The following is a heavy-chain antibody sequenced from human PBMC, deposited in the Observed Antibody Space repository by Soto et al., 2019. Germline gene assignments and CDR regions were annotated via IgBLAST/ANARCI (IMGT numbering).Heavy chain of an antibody. Sequence: GGSLRLSCAASGFTFSDYALHWVRQVPGKGLEWVALTTFDGSNKYYADSVRGRFIISRDNSKNTLYLYMNTLRTEDPGPSHCARGAHSSSWSLAYWGQGTQVTVYS. J-gene: IGHJ4*02. D-gene: IGHD6-13*01. CDR3: ARGAHSSSWSLAY. V-gene: IGHV3-30-3*01. CDR1: GFTFSDYA. CDR2: TTFDGSNK.